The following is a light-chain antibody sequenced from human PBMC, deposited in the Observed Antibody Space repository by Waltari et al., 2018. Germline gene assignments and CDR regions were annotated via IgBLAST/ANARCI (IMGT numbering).Light chain of an antibody. Sequence: IQLTQSPSSLSASVGDRVTITCRASQGIRSYLAWYQQKPGTAPKLLIYAASTLQSGVPSRFSGSGSGTDCTRTISSLQPEDFATYYCQQLNSYPITFGGGTKGEIK. CDR3: QQLNSYPIT. CDR2: AAS. J-gene: IGKJ4*01. CDR1: QGIRSY. V-gene: IGKV1-9*01.